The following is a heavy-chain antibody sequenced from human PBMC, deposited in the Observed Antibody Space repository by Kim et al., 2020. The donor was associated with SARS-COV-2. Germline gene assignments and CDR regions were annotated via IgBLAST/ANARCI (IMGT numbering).Heavy chain of an antibody. D-gene: IGHD5-18*01. V-gene: IGHV4-59*09. CDR2: T. CDR3: ARGVMDTAMVD. Sequence: TNYNPSLKSRVTISVDTSKNQFSLKLSSVTAADTAVYYCARGVMDTAMVDWGQGTLVTVSS. J-gene: IGHJ4*02.